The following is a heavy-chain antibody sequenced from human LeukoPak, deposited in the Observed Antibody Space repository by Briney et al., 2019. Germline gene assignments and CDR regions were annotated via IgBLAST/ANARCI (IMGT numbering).Heavy chain of an antibody. D-gene: IGHD3-10*01. Sequence: GGSLRLSCAASGFTFSSYEMNWVRQAPGKGLEWVSYISSSGSTIYYADSVKGRFTISRDNAKNSLCLQMNSLRAEDTAVYYCARAPPPLWFGELSFDYWGQGTLVTVSS. J-gene: IGHJ4*02. CDR1: GFTFSSYE. CDR3: ARAPPPLWFGELSFDY. V-gene: IGHV3-48*03. CDR2: ISSSGSTI.